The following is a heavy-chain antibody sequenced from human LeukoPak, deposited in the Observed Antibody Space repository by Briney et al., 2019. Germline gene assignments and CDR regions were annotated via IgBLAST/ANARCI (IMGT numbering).Heavy chain of an antibody. Sequence: GGSLRLSCAASGFTFSSYWMSWVRQAPGKGLEWVANIKQDGSEKYYVDSVKGRFTISRDNAKNSLYLQMNSLRAEDTAVYYRAKPADSSSWYYSLDYWGQGTLVTVSS. CDR1: GFTFSSYW. D-gene: IGHD6-13*01. J-gene: IGHJ4*02. CDR2: IKQDGSEK. V-gene: IGHV3-7*01. CDR3: AKPADSSSWYYSLDY.